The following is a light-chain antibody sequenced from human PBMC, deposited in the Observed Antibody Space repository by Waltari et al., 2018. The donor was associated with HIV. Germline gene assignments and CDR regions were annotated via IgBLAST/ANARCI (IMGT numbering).Light chain of an antibody. Sequence: QSALTQPPSASGSPGQSVTISCTGNSSDVGGYNYVSWYQQHPGKAPKLMIYEVTRGPTGVPDRFSGYKSGNPASLTVPGLQADDDADYYCSSYGGSNNLLCGGGTKLTVL. V-gene: IGLV2-8*01. CDR1: SSDVGGYNY. J-gene: IGLJ2*01. CDR3: SSYGGSNNLL. CDR2: EVT.